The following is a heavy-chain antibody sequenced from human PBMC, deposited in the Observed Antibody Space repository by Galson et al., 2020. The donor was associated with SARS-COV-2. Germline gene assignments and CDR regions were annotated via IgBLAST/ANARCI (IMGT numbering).Heavy chain of an antibody. D-gene: IGHD1-1*01. CDR2: VSGDGTYR. J-gene: IGHJ6*03. CDR1: GFAFSTYA. V-gene: IGHV3-23*01. CDR3: ARDLSWDWNESYYYYMDV. Sequence: GGSLRLSCAASGFAFSTYAMTWVRQAPGEGLEWVSAVSGDGTYRYHAESVKGRFTISRDNSKNTLYLQMNSLRDEDTAVYYCARDLSWDWNESYYYYMDVWGKGTTVTVSS.